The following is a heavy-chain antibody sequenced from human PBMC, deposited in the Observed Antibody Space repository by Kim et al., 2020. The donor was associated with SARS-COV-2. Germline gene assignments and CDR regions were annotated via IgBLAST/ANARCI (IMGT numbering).Heavy chain of an antibody. J-gene: IGHJ4*02. CDR3: ARDLIGYSSGWYPGY. V-gene: IGHV1-18*01. CDR1: GYTFTSYG. Sequence: ASVKVSCKASGYTFTSYGISWVRQAPGQGLEWMGWISAYNGNTNYAQKLQGRVTMTTDTSTSTAYMELRSLRSDDTAVYYCARDLIGYSSGWYPGYWGQGTLVTVSS. CDR2: ISAYNGNT. D-gene: IGHD6-19*01.